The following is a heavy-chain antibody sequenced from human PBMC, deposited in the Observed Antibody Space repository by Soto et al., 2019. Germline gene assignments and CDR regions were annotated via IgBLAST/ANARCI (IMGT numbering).Heavy chain of an antibody. Sequence: QVQLQESGPGVVEPSQTLSLTCTVSGGSINNNGYFWSWIRQPPGGGLEWIGHIYNSGRTYSNPSLKSRLTLSVDTSKNQFSLQLRSVTAADTAVYYCASGPSGDKVDYWGQGTLVTVSS. D-gene: IGHD1-26*01. CDR1: GGSINNNGYF. V-gene: IGHV4-30-4*01. CDR3: ASGPSGDKVDY. J-gene: IGHJ4*02. CDR2: IYNSGRT.